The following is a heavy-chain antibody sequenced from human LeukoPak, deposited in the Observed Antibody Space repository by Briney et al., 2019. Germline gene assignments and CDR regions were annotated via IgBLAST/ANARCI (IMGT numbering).Heavy chain of an antibody. D-gene: IGHD2-21*01. CDR3: AKGSGWLLPQYFDF. CDR1: GFTFSSSA. V-gene: IGHV3-23*01. J-gene: IGHJ4*02. Sequence: GGSLRLSCAASGFTFSSSAMSWVRKAPGKGPEWLSTISGGGGSTYYADSVKGRFTISRDNSKNTLYLHMKSLRAEDTAVYDCAKGSGWLLPQYFDFWGQGTLVTVSS. CDR2: ISGGGGST.